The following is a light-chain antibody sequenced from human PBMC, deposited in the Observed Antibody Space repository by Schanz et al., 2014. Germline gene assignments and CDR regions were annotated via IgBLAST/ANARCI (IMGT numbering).Light chain of an antibody. J-gene: IGLJ3*02. V-gene: IGLV2-23*02. CDR3: CSNAGDSTSGV. CDR2: EVS. CDR1: SSDVGGYNY. Sequence: QSALTQPPSASGSPGQSVTISCTGTSSDVGGYNYVSWYQQHPGKAPKLMIYEVSKRPSGVSNRFSGSISGNSASLTISGLQAEDEADYYCCSNAGDSTSGVFGGGTKLTVL.